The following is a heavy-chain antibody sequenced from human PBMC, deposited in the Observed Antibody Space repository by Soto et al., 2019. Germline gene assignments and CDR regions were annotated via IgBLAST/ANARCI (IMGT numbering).Heavy chain of an antibody. D-gene: IGHD5-12*01. CDR3: AKGSGYDYTYYYHCYMDV. CDR2: ISGSGGST. CDR1: GFTFSSYA. Sequence: PGGSLRLSCAASGFTFSSYAMSWVRQAPGKGLEWVSAISGSGGSTYYADSVKGRFTISRDNSKNTLYLQMNSLRAEDTAVYYCAKGSGYDYTYYYHCYMDVWGKGTTVTVSS. J-gene: IGHJ6*03. V-gene: IGHV3-23*01.